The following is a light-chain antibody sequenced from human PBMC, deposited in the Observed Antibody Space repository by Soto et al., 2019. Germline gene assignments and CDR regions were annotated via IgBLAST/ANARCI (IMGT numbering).Light chain of an antibody. CDR1: HRSNSRS. CDR3: QPFGSSPGFT. J-gene: IGKJ3*01. CDR2: GAS. Sequence: EIVLTQSPGTLSLSPGERATLSCRASHRSNSRSLARYQQKPGQAPRLLLYGASSRATGIPDRFSGSGCGTDFTLPISRLEPEDFAVYYCQPFGSSPGFTFGPGTKVDIK. V-gene: IGKV3-20*01.